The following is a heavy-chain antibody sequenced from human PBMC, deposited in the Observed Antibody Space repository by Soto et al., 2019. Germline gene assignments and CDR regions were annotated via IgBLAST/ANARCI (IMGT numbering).Heavy chain of an antibody. V-gene: IGHV3-66*01. CDR3: ATEPGGRYDDFDY. CDR2: IYSGGST. D-gene: IGHD5-12*01. J-gene: IGHJ4*02. Sequence: EVQLVESGGGLVQPGGSLRLSCAASGFTVSSNYMSWVRQAPVKGLEWGSVIYSGGSTYYADSVKGRVTISRDNSNNTLYLKMNSLRAEDTAVEYCATEPGGRYDDFDYWGQGALVTVSS. CDR1: GFTVSSNY.